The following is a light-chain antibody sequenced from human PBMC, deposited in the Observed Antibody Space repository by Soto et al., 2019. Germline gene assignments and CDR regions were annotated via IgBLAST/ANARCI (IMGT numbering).Light chain of an antibody. Sequence: QSALTQPASVSGSPGQSITISCTGTSSDVGGYNYVSWYQLHPGKAPKLMIYEVSNRPSGVSNRFSGSKSGNTASLTISGLQAEDEADYYCSSYTSGSTWVFGGGTKLTVL. V-gene: IGLV2-14*01. CDR1: SSDVGGYNY. CDR2: EVS. J-gene: IGLJ3*02. CDR3: SSYTSGSTWV.